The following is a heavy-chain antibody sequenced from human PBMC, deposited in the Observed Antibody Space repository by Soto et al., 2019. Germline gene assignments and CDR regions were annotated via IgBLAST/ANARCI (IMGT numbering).Heavy chain of an antibody. V-gene: IGHV1-18*01. CDR3: ARDGQRVDTAMVLNLNWFDP. Sequence: ASVKVSCKASGYTFTSYGISWVRQAPGQGLEWMGWISAYNGNTNYAQKLQGRVTMTTDTSTSTAYMELRSLRSDDTAVYYCARDGQRVDTAMVLNLNWFDPWGQGTLVTVSS. CDR1: GYTFTSYG. D-gene: IGHD5-18*01. J-gene: IGHJ5*02. CDR2: ISAYNGNT.